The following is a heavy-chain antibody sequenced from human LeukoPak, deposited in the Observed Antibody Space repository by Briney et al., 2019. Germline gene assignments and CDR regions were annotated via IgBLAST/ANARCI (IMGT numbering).Heavy chain of an antibody. J-gene: IGHJ6*02. D-gene: IGHD5-12*01. CDR1: GGSISSGGYS. Sequence: SQTLSLTCAVSGGSISSGGYSWSWIRQPPGKGLEWIGYIYHSGSTYYNPSLKSRVTISVDRSKNQFSLKLSSVTAADTAVYYCARVERGYSGYRSPKYYYYGMDVWGQGTTVTVSS. V-gene: IGHV4-30-2*01. CDR2: IYHSGST. CDR3: ARVERGYSGYRSPKYYYYGMDV.